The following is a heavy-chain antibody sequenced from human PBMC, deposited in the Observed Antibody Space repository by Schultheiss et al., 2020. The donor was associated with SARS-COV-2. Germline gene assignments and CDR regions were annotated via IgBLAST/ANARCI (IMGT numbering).Heavy chain of an antibody. J-gene: IGHJ4*03. CDR1: GGSISSGSYY. CDR3: ARLITGTGAGDY. V-gene: IGHV4-61*02. D-gene: IGHD1-20*01. Sequence: SETLSLTCTVSGGSISSGSYYWSWIRPSAGKGLEWIGRIYISGSTNYNPSLKSRVTISVDTSKNQFSLKLSSVTAADTVVYYCARLITGTGAGDYWGHGTLVTVSS. CDR2: IYISGST.